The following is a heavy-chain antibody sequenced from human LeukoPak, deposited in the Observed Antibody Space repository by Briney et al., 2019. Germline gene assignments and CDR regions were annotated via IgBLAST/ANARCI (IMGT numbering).Heavy chain of an antibody. CDR2: ISSSSSYI. V-gene: IGHV3-21*01. CDR1: GFTFSSYS. Sequence: GWSLRLSCAASGFTFSSYSMNWVRQAPGKGLEWVSSISSSSSYIYYADSVKGRFTISRDNAKNSLYLQMNSLRAEDTAVYYCATAGVTYGMDVWGQGTTVTVSS. J-gene: IGHJ6*02. CDR3: ATAGVTYGMDV. D-gene: IGHD5-18*01.